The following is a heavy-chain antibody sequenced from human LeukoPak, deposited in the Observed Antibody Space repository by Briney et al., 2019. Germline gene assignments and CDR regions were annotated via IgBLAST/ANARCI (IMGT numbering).Heavy chain of an antibody. J-gene: IGHJ5*02. Sequence: SQTLSLTCAVSGGSISSSPYYWGWIRQPPGKGLEWIGTIYYRGSTYSNPSLNSRVTISLDTSKNQFSLRLRSVTAADTALYYCARHYLSDGILSTFDPWGQGTLVTVSS. D-gene: IGHD2-2*01. CDR1: GGSISSSPYY. V-gene: IGHV4-39*01. CDR2: IYYRGST. CDR3: ARHYLSDGILSTFDP.